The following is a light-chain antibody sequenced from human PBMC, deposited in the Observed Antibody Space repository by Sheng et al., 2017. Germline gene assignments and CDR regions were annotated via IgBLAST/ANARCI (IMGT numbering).Light chain of an antibody. CDR1: QDIESH. J-gene: IGKJ1*01. CDR3: LQHHNYPWT. CDR2: ATS. V-gene: IGKV1-6*01. Sequence: IQMTQSPSSLSASVGDIVTITCQASQDIESHLGWYQQKPGSAPKLLIYATSSLDRGVPSRFSGTGSGTDFALTVSGLQPDDFATYFCLQHHNYPWTFGQGTKVEIK.